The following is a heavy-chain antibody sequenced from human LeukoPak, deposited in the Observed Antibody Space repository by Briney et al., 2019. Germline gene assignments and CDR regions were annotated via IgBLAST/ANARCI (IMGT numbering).Heavy chain of an antibody. V-gene: IGHV3-13*01. CDR1: GFTFSSYD. Sequence: GGSLRLSCAASGFTFSSYDMHWVRQATGKGLEWVSAIGTAGDTYYPGSVKGRFTISRENAKNSLYLQMNSLRAGDTAVYYCARAGVGDDFWSGYFSSDYYYGMDVWGHGTTVTVSS. CDR2: IGTAGDT. J-gene: IGHJ6*02. CDR3: ARAGVGDDFWSGYFSSDYYYGMDV. D-gene: IGHD3-3*01.